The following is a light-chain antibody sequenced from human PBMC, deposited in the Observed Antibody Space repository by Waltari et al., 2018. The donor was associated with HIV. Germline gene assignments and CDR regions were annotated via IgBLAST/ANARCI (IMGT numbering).Light chain of an antibody. V-gene: IGKV3-15*01. CDR3: QQYNNWPRT. Sequence: EIVMTQSPATLSVSPGERATLSCRASQSVSNNLAWYQQKPGQAPRLLIYGASTRASGIPARFSGSVSGTEFTLAISSLQSEDFAVYYCQQYNNWPRTFGQGTNVEIK. J-gene: IGKJ1*01. CDR1: QSVSNN. CDR2: GAS.